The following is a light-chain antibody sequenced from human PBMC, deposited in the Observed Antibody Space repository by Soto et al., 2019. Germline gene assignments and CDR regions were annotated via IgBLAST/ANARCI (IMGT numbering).Light chain of an antibody. V-gene: IGLV2-8*01. CDR2: EVT. J-gene: IGLJ3*02. Sequence: QSVLTQPPSASGTPGQRVTISCSGSSSNIGSNYVYWYQQHPGKAPKLVIYEVTKRPSGVPDRFSGSKSGNTASLTVSGLQAEDEADYYCGSHAGNSNLVFGGGTKLTVL. CDR1: SSNIGSNY. CDR3: GSHAGNSNLV.